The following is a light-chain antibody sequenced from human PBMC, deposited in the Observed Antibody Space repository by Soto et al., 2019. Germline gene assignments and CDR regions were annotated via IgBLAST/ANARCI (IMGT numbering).Light chain of an antibody. J-gene: IGKJ5*01. CDR1: QSVSRN. CDR3: QQYSNWPT. V-gene: IGKV3-15*01. Sequence: EIVMTQSPATLSVSTGERATLSCRASQSVSRNLAWYQQRPGQAPRLLISGASTRATGIAARFSGSGSGREFTLTISSLQSEDSAVYYCQQYSNWPTFGQGTRLEIK. CDR2: GAS.